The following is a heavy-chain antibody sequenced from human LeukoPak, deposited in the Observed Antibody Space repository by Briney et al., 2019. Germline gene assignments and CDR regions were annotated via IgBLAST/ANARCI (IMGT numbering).Heavy chain of an antibody. Sequence: GRSLRLSCAASGFTFSSYGMHWVRQAPGKGLEWVSAISGSGGSTYYADSVKGRFTISRDNSRNTLYLQMNSLRAEDTAVYYCAKDGTYCGGDCYPNWYFDLWGRGTLVTVSS. CDR1: GFTFSSYG. CDR2: ISGSGGST. D-gene: IGHD2-21*02. J-gene: IGHJ2*01. CDR3: AKDGTYCGGDCYPNWYFDL. V-gene: IGHV3-23*01.